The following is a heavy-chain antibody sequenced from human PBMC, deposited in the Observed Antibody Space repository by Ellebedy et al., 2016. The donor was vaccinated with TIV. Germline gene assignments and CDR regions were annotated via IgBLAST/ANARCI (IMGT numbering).Heavy chain of an antibody. CDR3: ARADSSTTSPVFQH. V-gene: IGHV3-30*19. Sequence: PGGSLRLSCAASGFTFYSYGMHWVRQAPGKGLEWVASISYDGSNKYYADSVKGRFTISRDDYKSTLYLQLSSLSAEDTAIYYCARADSSTTSPVFQHWGQGTLVTVSS. CDR1: GFTFYSYG. J-gene: IGHJ1*01. CDR2: ISYDGSNK. D-gene: IGHD2-2*01.